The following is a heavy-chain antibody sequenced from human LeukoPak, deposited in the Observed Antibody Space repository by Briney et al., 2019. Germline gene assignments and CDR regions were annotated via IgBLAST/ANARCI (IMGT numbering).Heavy chain of an antibody. D-gene: IGHD2-15*01. J-gene: IGHJ4*02. CDR1: GGSISSYY. V-gene: IGHV3-7*01. Sequence: LSLTCTVSGGSISSYYWSWVRQAPGKGLEWVANIKQDGSEKYYVDSVKGRFTISRDNAKNSLYLQMNSLRAEDTAVYYCAREVFVYCSGGSCSDFDYWGQGTLVTVSS. CDR2: IKQDGSEK. CDR3: AREVFVYCSGGSCSDFDY.